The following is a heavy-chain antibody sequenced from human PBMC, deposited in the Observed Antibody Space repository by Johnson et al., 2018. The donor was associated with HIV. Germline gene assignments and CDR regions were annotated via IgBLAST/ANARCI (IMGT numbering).Heavy chain of an antibody. CDR3: ARSIGKYAFDI. CDR1: GFTFDDYG. CDR2: INWNGGTT. Sequence: VQLVESGGGVVRPGGSLRLSCAASGFTFDDYGMSWVRQAPGKGLEWVSGINWNGGTTGYADSVKGRFTISRDNANNSLYLQMNSMRAGDTAVYYCARSIGKYAFDIWGQGTMVTVSS. V-gene: IGHV3-20*04. J-gene: IGHJ3*02. D-gene: IGHD3-10*01.